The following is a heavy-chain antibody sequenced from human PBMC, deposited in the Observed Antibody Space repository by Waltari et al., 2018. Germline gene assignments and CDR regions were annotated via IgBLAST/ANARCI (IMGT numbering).Heavy chain of an antibody. CDR1: GFSFDTHA. J-gene: IGHJ4*02. D-gene: IGHD2-2*01. V-gene: IGHV3-7*01. CDR3: ARSSSTEFDS. Sequence: EVQLLESGGGLVPPGGSLSLSCAASGFSFDTHAMTWVRQAPGKGLEWVANIRQDGSEKYYVDSVKGRFTISRDNAKNSLYLQMNSLKADDTAVYYCARSSSTEFDSWGQGTLVTVSS. CDR2: IRQDGSEK.